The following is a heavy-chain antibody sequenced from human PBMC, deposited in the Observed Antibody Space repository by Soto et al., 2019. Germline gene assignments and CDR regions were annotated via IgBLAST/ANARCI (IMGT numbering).Heavy chain of an antibody. CDR3: VRAGANDF. CDR1: GFTFSNYW. V-gene: IGHV3-74*01. CDR2: ISDDGGST. D-gene: IGHD3-10*01. J-gene: IGHJ4*02. Sequence: EVQLVESGGGLVQPGGSLRLSCAASGFTFSNYWMHWVRQAPGKGLVWVSRISDDGGSTIYADSVKGRLTISRDNAKNMLYLQMNSLRAEDTAVYYCVRAGANDFLGEGTLVTVSS.